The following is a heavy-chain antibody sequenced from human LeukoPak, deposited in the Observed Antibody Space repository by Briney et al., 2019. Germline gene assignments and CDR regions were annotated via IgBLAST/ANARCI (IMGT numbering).Heavy chain of an antibody. Sequence: GESLKISCKGSGYSFTKYWIGWVRQMPGKGLEWMGIIYPGDSDTRYSPSLQGQFTISADKSISTAYPQWSSLKASDTAMYYCAGRILTAQETDAFDIWGQGTMVTVSS. J-gene: IGHJ3*02. CDR1: GYSFTKYW. CDR3: AGRILTAQETDAFDI. CDR2: IYPGDSDT. D-gene: IGHD3-9*01. V-gene: IGHV5-51*01.